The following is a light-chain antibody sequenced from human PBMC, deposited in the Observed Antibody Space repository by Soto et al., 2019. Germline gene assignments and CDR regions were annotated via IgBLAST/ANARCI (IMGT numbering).Light chain of an antibody. Sequence: EIVLTQSPGTLSLSPRERATLSCRASQSVNDNYLAWYQHKPGQAPRLLIYGASSRAPGIPDRFSGSGSGTEFTLTISRLEPADFAIYYCQQYAASPRTFGQGTQVEVK. CDR1: QSVNDNY. CDR3: QQYAASPRT. J-gene: IGKJ1*01. V-gene: IGKV3-20*01. CDR2: GAS.